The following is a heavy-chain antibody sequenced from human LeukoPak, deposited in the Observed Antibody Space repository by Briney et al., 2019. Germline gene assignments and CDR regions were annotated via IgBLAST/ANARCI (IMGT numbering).Heavy chain of an antibody. Sequence: PSETLSLTCTVSGGSISTYYWSWIRQPPGKRLEWIGYVYHNIYYSGSPNYNPSLKSRVTMSVDTSKNHFSLKFTSVSAADTAVYYCAIEAAHQSDSSGYSGPFDSWGQGTLVTVSS. D-gene: IGHD3-22*01. CDR3: AIEAAHQSDSSGYSGPFDS. V-gene: IGHV4-59*01. J-gene: IGHJ4*02. CDR2: VYHNIYYSGSP. CDR1: GGSISTYY.